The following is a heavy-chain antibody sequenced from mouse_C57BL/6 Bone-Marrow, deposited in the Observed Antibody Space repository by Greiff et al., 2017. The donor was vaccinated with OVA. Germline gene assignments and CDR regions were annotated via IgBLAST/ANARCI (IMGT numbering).Heavy chain of an antibody. J-gene: IGHJ2*01. V-gene: IGHV7-3*01. CDR3: ARSPLDYFDY. CDR2: IRNKANGYTT. Sequence: EVKLMESGGGLVQPGGSLSLSCAASGFTFTDYYMSWVRQPPGKALEWLGFIRNKANGYTTESSASVKGRFTISRDNSQSILYLQMKALRAEDSATYYCARSPLDYFDYWGQGTTLTVSS. D-gene: IGHD6-1*01. CDR1: GFTFTDYY.